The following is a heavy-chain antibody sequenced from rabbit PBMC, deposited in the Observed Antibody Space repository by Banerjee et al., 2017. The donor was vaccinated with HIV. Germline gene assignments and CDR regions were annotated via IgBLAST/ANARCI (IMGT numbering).Heavy chain of an antibody. Sequence: QEQLEESGGDLVKPEGSLTLTCTASGFSFSHSYWICWVRQAPGKGLEWIGCINAGSGTTDYATWVNGRFTMSTSTSLNTVDLKVTSLTAADTATYFCVRDCPDTTNYFSLWGQGTLVTVS. CDR3: VRDCPDTTNYFSL. V-gene: IGHV1S43*01. J-gene: IGHJ4*01. CDR1: GFSFSHSYW. CDR2: INAGSGTT. D-gene: IGHD1-1*01.